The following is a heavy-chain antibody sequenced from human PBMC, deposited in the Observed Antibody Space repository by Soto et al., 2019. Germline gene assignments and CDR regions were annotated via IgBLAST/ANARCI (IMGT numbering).Heavy chain of an antibody. D-gene: IGHD6-19*01. V-gene: IGHV4-34*01. CDR1: GGSFSGYY. CDR2: INHSGST. CDR3: ARGRPGIAVAGTEEVDY. J-gene: IGHJ4*02. Sequence: PSETLSLTCAVYGGSFSGYYWSWIRQPPGKGLEWIGEINHSGSTNYNPSLKSRVTISVDTSKNQFSLKLSSVTAADTAVYYCARGRPGIAVAGTEEVDYWGQGTLVTVSS.